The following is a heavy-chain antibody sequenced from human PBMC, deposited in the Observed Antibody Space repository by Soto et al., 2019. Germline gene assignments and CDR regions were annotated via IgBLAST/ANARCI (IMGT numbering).Heavy chain of an antibody. Sequence: SVKVSCKASGGTFSSYTISWVRQAPGQGLEWMGRIIPILGIANYAQKFQGRVTMTRNTSISTAYMELSSLRSEDTAVYYCARGDYVASTDYWGQGTLVTVSS. J-gene: IGHJ4*02. CDR1: GGTFSSYT. CDR3: ARGDYVASTDY. CDR2: IIPILGIA. D-gene: IGHD4-17*01. V-gene: IGHV1-69*02.